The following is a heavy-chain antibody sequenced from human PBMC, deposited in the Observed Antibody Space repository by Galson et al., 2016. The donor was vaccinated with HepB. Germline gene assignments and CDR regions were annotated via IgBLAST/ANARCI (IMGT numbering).Heavy chain of an antibody. CDR1: GFNFNIWW. Sequence: SLRLSCATSGFNFNIWWMHWVRQAPGKGLVWVARIKNDGSETYYADSVKGRFTISRDNAKHTLYLQMNSLRGDDTTVYYCGKDDYLRAWSQGALVTVSS. D-gene: IGHD4/OR15-4a*01. J-gene: IGHJ5*02. CDR2: IKNDGSET. V-gene: IGHV3-74*01. CDR3: GKDDYLRA.